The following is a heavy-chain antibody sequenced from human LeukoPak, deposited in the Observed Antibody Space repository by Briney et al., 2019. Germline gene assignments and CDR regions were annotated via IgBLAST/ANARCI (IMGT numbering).Heavy chain of an antibody. V-gene: IGHV3-21*01. J-gene: IGHJ4*02. CDR1: GLTFRSYS. CDR2: ISSRSSYI. CDR3: ARGSTGGYSGYFDY. D-gene: IGHD5-12*01. Sequence: PGGSLRLSCAASGLTFRSYSMNWLRQAPGKGLEWVSSISSRSSYIYYTVSLKGRFTISRDNAKNSLHLQMNSQSAEDTALYYCARGSTGGYSGYFDYWRQGTLVTVSS.